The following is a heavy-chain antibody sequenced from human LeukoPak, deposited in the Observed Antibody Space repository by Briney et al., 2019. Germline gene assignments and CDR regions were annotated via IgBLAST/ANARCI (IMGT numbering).Heavy chain of an antibody. CDR1: GGSISSGGYY. J-gene: IGHJ4*02. V-gene: IGHV4-31*03. CDR3: ARGAKYYYDSSGPIDY. Sequence: PSLTLSLTCTVSGGSISSGGYYWSWIRQHPGKGLEWIGYIYYSGSTYYNPSLKSRVTISVDTSKNQFSLKLSSVTAADTAVYYCARGAKYYYDSSGPIDYWGQGTLVTVSP. CDR2: IYYSGST. D-gene: IGHD3-22*01.